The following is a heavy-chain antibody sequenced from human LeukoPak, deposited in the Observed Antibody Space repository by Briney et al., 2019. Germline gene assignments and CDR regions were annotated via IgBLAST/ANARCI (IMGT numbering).Heavy chain of an antibody. CDR3: AKVGIAAAEGDY. Sequence: GGSLRLSCAASGFIVSSNYMSWVRQAPGKGLEWVSAISGSGGSTYYADSVKGRFTISRDNSKNTLYLQMNNLRAEVTAVYYCAKVGIAAAEGDYWGQGTLVTVSS. CDR2: ISGSGGST. V-gene: IGHV3-23*01. CDR1: GFIVSSNY. D-gene: IGHD6-13*01. J-gene: IGHJ4*02.